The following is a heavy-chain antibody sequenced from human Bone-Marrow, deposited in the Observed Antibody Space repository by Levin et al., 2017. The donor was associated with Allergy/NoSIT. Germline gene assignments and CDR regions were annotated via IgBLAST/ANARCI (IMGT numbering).Heavy chain of an antibody. Sequence: GGSLRLSCAASGFTFSSYGMHWVRQAPGKGLEWVAVISYDGSNKYYADSVKGRFTISRDNSKNTLYLQMNSLRAEDTAVYYCAKDIGRDYWGQGTLVTVSS. CDR3: AKDIGRDY. D-gene: IGHD2-15*01. CDR1: GFTFSSYG. CDR2: ISYDGSNK. V-gene: IGHV3-30*18. J-gene: IGHJ4*02.